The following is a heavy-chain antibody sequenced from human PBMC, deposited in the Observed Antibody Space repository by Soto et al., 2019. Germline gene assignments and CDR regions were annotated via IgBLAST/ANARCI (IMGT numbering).Heavy chain of an antibody. Sequence: QVQLVESGGGVVQPGRSLRLSCAASGFTFNNYAMHWVRQAPGTGLEWVAFISYDGSSKYYADSVTGRFTISRDTSRNTPYLQTNSMRAKDTAVYYCARGDGYIYGNTFDSWGQGTMVTVSS. CDR3: ARGDGYIYGNTFDS. V-gene: IGHV3-30-3*01. CDR2: ISYDGSSK. J-gene: IGHJ5*01. D-gene: IGHD5-18*01. CDR1: GFTFNNYA.